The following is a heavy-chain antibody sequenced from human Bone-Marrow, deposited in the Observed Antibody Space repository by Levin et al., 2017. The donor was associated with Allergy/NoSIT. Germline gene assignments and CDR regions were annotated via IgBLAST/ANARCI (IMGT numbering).Heavy chain of an antibody. CDR1: GFTFSSYG. J-gene: IGHJ3*02. Sequence: GGSLRLSCAASGFTFSSYGMHWVRQAPGKGLEWVAVIWYDGSNKYYADSVKGLFTISRDNSKNTLYLQMNSLRAEDTAVYYCARLEGGVLWFGELLGGAFDIWGQGTMVTVSS. V-gene: IGHV3-33*01. D-gene: IGHD3-10*01. CDR2: IWYDGSNK. CDR3: ARLEGGVLWFGELLGGAFDI.